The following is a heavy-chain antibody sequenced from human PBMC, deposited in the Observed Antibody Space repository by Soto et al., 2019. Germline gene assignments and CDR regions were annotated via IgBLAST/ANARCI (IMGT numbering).Heavy chain of an antibody. D-gene: IGHD1-26*01. J-gene: IGHJ3*02. CDR2: ISGSGGST. CDR3: AKDRGSGSYPGRDAFDI. Sequence: GGSLRLSCAASGFTFSSYAMSWVRQAPGKGLEWVSAISGSGGSTYYADSVKGRFTISRDNSKNTLYLQMNSLRAEDTAVYYCAKDRGSGSYPGRDAFDIWGQGTMVTVSS. V-gene: IGHV3-23*01. CDR1: GFTFSSYA.